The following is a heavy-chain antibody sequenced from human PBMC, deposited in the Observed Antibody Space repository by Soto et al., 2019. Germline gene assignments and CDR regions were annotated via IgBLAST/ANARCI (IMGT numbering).Heavy chain of an antibody. J-gene: IGHJ4*02. CDR2: INHSGST. V-gene: IGHV4-34*01. D-gene: IGHD6-6*01. Sequence: QVQLQQWGAGLLKPSETLSLTCAVYGGSFSGYYWSWIRQPPGKGLEWIGEINHSGSTNYNPSLKSRGTTAVDTSKNQFSLKLSSVTAADTAVYYCARGSIAAQDYWGQGTLVTVSS. CDR3: ARGSIAAQDY. CDR1: GGSFSGYY.